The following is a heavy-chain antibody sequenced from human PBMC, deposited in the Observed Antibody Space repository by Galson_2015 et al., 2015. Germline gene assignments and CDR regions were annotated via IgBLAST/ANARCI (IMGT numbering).Heavy chain of an antibody. Sequence: SLRLSCAASGFTFGSYGMHWVRQAPGKGLEWVAVISYDGSNKYYADSVKGRFTISRDNSKNTQYLQMNSLRVEDTAVYYCAKEDYDGSGSYPGYWGQGTLVTVSS. J-gene: IGHJ4*02. V-gene: IGHV3-30*18. CDR1: GFTFGSYG. D-gene: IGHD3-10*01. CDR2: ISYDGSNK. CDR3: AKEDYDGSGSYPGY.